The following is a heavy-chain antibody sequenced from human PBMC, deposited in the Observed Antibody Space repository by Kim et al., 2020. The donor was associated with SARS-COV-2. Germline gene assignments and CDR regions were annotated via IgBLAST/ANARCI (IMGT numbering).Heavy chain of an antibody. J-gene: IGHJ4*02. D-gene: IGHD1-26*01. CDR2: ISNDGVDK. CDR1: GFNIRDYA. CDR3: ARKWYFDY. V-gene: IGHV3-30-3*01. Sequence: GGSLRLSCATSGFNIRDYAMHWVRQAPGKGLEWVAVISNDGVDKYFADSVKGRFTISRDNSKYRVYLQMNNLTPDDTGVYYCARKWYFDYWGQGTLVTVSS.